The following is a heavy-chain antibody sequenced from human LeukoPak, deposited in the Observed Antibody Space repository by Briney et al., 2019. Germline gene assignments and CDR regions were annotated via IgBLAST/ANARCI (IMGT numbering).Heavy chain of an antibody. J-gene: IGHJ4*02. Sequence: EASVKVSCKASGYTFTSYYMHWVRQAPGQGLEWMGIINPSGGSTSYAQKFQGRVTMTRDTSTSTVCMELSSLRSEDTAVYYCARVSPYYYDSSGYFDYWGRGTLVTVSS. CDR3: ARVSPYYYDSSGYFDY. D-gene: IGHD3-22*01. CDR1: GYTFTSYY. V-gene: IGHV1-46*01. CDR2: INPSGGST.